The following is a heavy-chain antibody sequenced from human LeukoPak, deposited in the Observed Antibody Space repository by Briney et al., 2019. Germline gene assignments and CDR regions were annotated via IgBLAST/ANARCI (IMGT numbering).Heavy chain of an antibody. CDR2: THPNNGDT. J-gene: IGHJ4*02. CDR1: GYTFSGTGWY. CDR3: ARDGPAQMVDLDY. V-gene: IGHV1-2*02. D-gene: IGHD3-10*01. Sequence: ASVKVSCKASGYTFSGTGWYLYWLRQAPGQGLECMGWTHPNNGDTAYAQKFEGRVAMTRDTSISTAYMELRRLRPDDTAVYFCARDGPAQMVDLDYWGQGTLVTVSS.